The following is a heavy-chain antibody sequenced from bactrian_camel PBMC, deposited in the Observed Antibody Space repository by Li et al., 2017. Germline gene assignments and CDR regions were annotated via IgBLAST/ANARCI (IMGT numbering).Heavy chain of an antibody. CDR2: ISSGGGTT. J-gene: IGHJ4*01. D-gene: IGHD4*01. CDR3: AARGLTVRRLCFVGNL. V-gene: IGHV3S40*01. Sequence: VQLVESGGGLVQPGGFLRLSCAASGFTFSSYVMSWVRQAPRKGLEWVSSISSGGGTTYSADSVKGRFTISQDNTKKTLYLQMNSLQPNDTAVYYCAARGLTVRRLCFVGNLWGKGTQVTVS. CDR1: GFTFSSYV.